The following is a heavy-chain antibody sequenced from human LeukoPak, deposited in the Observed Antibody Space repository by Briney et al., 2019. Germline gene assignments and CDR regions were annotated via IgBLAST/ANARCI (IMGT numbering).Heavy chain of an antibody. Sequence: GGSLRLSCAASGFTFNSYGMNWFRQAPGKGLVWISYINSVGGTTFYADSVKGRFTISRDNANNTLYLQMNSLRAEDAAIYYCARSHMYGDYGEDIWGHGTVVAVSS. D-gene: IGHD3-10*02. J-gene: IGHJ3*02. CDR2: INSVGGTT. V-gene: IGHV3-48*03. CDR1: GFTFNSYG. CDR3: ARSHMYGDYGEDI.